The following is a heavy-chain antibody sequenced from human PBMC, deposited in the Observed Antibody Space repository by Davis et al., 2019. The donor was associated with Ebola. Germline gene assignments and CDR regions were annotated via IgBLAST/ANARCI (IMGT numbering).Heavy chain of an antibody. J-gene: IGHJ4*02. CDR3: ASVVVGATIH. Sequence: GESLKISCEASGFTFSSYAMHWVRQAPGKGLEWVAVISYDGSNKYYADSVKGRFTISRDNSKNTLYLQMNSLRAEDTAVYYCASVVVGATIHWGQGTLVTVSS. CDR2: ISYDGSNK. D-gene: IGHD1-26*01. V-gene: IGHV3-30-3*01. CDR1: GFTFSSYA.